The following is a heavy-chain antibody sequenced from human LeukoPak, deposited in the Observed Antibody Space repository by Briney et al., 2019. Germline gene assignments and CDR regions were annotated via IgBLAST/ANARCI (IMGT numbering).Heavy chain of an antibody. V-gene: IGHV4-59*08. CDR2: IYYSGST. CDR1: GGSISSYY. Sequence: PSETLSLTCTVSGGSISSYYWSWIRQPPGKGLEWIGYIYYSGSTNYNPSLKSRVTISVDTSKNQFSLKLSSVTAADTAVYYCARHDGIAAAIVGYYYGMDVWGQGTTVTVSS. D-gene: IGHD6-13*01. CDR3: ARHDGIAAAIVGYYYGMDV. J-gene: IGHJ6*02.